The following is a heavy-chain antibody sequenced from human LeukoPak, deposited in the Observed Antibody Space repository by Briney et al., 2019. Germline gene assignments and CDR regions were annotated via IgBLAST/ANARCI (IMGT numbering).Heavy chain of an antibody. V-gene: IGHV1-18*01. D-gene: IGHD2-2*01. CDR1: GYTFTSYG. CDR2: ISAYNGNT. Sequence: ASVTVSCKASGYTFTSYGISWVRQAPGQGLEWMGWISAYNGNTNYAQKLQGRVTMTTDTSTSTAYMELRSLRSDDTAVYYCARDSHDCSSTSCYWGYYYYGMDVWGQGTTVTVSS. J-gene: IGHJ6*02. CDR3: ARDSHDCSSTSCYWGYYYYGMDV.